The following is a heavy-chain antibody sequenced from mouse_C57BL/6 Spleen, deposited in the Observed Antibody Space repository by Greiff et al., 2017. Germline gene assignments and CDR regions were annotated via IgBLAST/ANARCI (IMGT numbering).Heavy chain of an antibody. CDR2: IYPSDSET. V-gene: IGHV1-61*01. CDR3: ARLSTVVAPYAMDY. D-gene: IGHD1-1*01. J-gene: IGHJ4*01. CDR1: GYTFTSYW. Sequence: QVQLKQPGAELVRPGSSVKLSCKASGYTFTSYWMDWVKQRPGQGLEWIGNIYPSDSETHYNQKFKDKATLTVDKSSSTAYMQLSSLTSEDSAVYYCARLSTVVAPYAMDYWGQGTSVTVSS.